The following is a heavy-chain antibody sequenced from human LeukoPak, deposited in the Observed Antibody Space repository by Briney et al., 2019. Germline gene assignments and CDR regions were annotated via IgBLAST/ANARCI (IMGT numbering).Heavy chain of an antibody. CDR3: ARSKYSYDAFDI. Sequence: GGSLRLSCAASGFTFSGYGMHWVRQAPGKGLEWVAIIAYDGNKKYYGDSVKGRFSISRDNAKNTLYLQMNSLRAEDTAVYYCARSKYSYDAFDIWGQGTMVTVSS. CDR1: GFTFSGYG. D-gene: IGHD5-18*01. J-gene: IGHJ3*02. CDR2: IAYDGNKK. V-gene: IGHV3-30*03.